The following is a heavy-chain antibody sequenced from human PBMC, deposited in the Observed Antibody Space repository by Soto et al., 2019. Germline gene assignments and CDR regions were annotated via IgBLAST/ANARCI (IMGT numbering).Heavy chain of an antibody. D-gene: IGHD2-15*01. Sequence: SQTLSXTCVISGDXVSSNSAAWNWIRQSPSRGLEWLGRTYYRSKWYNDYAVSVKSRITINPDTSKNQFSLQLNSVTPEDTAVYYCARGAYCSGGSCYWWFDPWGQGTLVTVSS. CDR3: ARGAYCSGGSCYWWFDP. CDR1: GDXVSSNSAA. CDR2: TYYRSKWYN. J-gene: IGHJ5*02. V-gene: IGHV6-1*01.